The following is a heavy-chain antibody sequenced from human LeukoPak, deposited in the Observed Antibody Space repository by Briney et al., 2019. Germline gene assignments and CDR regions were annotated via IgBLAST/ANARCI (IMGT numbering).Heavy chain of an antibody. Sequence: PGGSLRLSCAASGFTFCSYAMSWVRQAPGKGLEWVSAISGIGGNTYYADSVKGRFTISRDNSKNTLYLQINNLRAEDTAVYYCAKDRGWTPMAIDYWGQGTLVTVSS. CDR2: ISGIGGNT. CDR3: AKDRGWTPMAIDY. J-gene: IGHJ4*02. D-gene: IGHD5-18*01. CDR1: GFTFCSYA. V-gene: IGHV3-23*01.